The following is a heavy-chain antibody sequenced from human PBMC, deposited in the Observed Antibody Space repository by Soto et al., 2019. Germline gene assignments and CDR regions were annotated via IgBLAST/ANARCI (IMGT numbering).Heavy chain of an antibody. CDR2: IYYSGST. CDR3: GRHRSDSSSWNGWFDP. Sequence: SETLSLTCTVSGGSISSSLYYWGWIRQPPGKGLEWIGSIYYSGSTFYQSSLKSRVTISVDTSKNQFSLKVTSVTAADTAVYYCGRHRSDSSSWNGWFDPWGQGTLVTVSS. CDR1: GGSISSSLYY. V-gene: IGHV4-39*01. J-gene: IGHJ5*02. D-gene: IGHD6-13*01.